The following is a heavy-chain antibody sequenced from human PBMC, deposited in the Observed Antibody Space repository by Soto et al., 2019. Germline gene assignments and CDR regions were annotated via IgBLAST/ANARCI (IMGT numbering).Heavy chain of an antibody. CDR1: GFTFGDYA. D-gene: IGHD6-13*01. CDR2: IRSKAYGGTT. J-gene: IGHJ4*02. V-gene: IGHV3-49*03. Sequence: PGGSLRLSCTASGFTFGDYAMSWFRQAPGKGLEWVGFIRSKAYGGTTEYAASVKGRFTISRDDSKSIAYLQMNSLKTEDTAVYYCTRDYVIAAAGPTDFDYWGQGTLVTVSS. CDR3: TRDYVIAAAGPTDFDY.